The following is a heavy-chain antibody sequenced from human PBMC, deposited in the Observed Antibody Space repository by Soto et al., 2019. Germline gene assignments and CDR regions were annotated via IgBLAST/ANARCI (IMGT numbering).Heavy chain of an antibody. J-gene: IGHJ3*02. CDR2: INPSGGST. CDR1: GYTFTSYY. Sequence: ASVKVSCKASGYTFTSYYMHWVRQAPGQGLEWMGIINPSGGSTSYAQKFQGRVTMTRDTSTSTVYMELSSLRSEDTAVYYCASTSYYDFCSGGEAFDIRGQGTMVTVSS. D-gene: IGHD3-3*01. V-gene: IGHV1-46*01. CDR3: ASTSYYDFCSGGEAFDI.